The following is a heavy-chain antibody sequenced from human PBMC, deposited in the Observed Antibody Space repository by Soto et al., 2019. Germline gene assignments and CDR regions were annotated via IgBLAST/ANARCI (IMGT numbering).Heavy chain of an antibody. J-gene: IGHJ6*03. Sequence: GGSLRLSCAASGFTVSSNYMSWVRQAPGKGLEWVSVIYSGGSTYYADSVKGRFTISRDNSKNTLYLQMNSLRAEDTAVYYCAREAAFLEWLPRHLPYMDVWGKGTTVTVSS. CDR2: IYSGGST. V-gene: IGHV3-66*01. CDR3: AREAAFLEWLPRHLPYMDV. CDR1: GFTVSSNY. D-gene: IGHD3-3*02.